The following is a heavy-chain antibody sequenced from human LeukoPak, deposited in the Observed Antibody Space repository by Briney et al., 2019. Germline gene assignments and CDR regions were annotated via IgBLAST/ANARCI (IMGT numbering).Heavy chain of an antibody. D-gene: IGHD5-12*01. CDR3: ARSSSGFDFNNWFDL. Sequence: GASVKVSCKASGGTFSSYAISWVRQAPGQGLEWMGRIIPIFGIANYAQKFQGRVTITADKSTSTAYMELSSLRSEDTAVYYCARSSSGFDFNNWFDLWGQGTLVTVSS. CDR1: GGTFSSYA. V-gene: IGHV1-69*04. J-gene: IGHJ5*02. CDR2: IIPIFGIA.